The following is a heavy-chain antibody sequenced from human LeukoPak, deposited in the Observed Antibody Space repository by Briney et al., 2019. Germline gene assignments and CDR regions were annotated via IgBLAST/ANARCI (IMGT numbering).Heavy chain of an antibody. CDR2: IYYSGST. V-gene: IGHV4-59*01. J-gene: IGHJ5*02. CDR3: ARLTLNWFDP. D-gene: IGHD3-9*01. Sequence: PSETLSLTCTVSGGPISSYYWSWIRQPPGKGLEWIGYIYYSGSTNYNPSLKSRVTISVDTSKNQFSLKLSSVTAADTAVYYCARLTLNWFDPWGQGTLVTVSS. CDR1: GGPISSYY.